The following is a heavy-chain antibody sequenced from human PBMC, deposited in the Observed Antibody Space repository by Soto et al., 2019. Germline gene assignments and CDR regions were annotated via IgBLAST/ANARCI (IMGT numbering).Heavy chain of an antibody. CDR3: ARGGVSTRTFDY. D-gene: IGHD3-3*01. Sequence: GESLKISCQGSGYNFAGYWIAWVRQMPGKGLELMGIICPSDSDTRYRPSFQGQVTISADKSISSAYLQWSSLRASDTAMYYCARGGVSTRTFDYWGQGTPVTVSS. V-gene: IGHV5-51*01. CDR2: ICPSDSDT. CDR1: GYNFAGYW. J-gene: IGHJ4*02.